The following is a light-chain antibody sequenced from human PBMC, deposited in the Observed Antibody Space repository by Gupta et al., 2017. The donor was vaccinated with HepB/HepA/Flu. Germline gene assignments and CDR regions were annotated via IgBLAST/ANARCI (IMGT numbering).Light chain of an antibody. CDR1: SSDVGGCNY. CDR3: HSYAGSNVGV. CDR2: EVN. V-gene: IGLV2-8*01. Sequence: SALTQPPSASGSPGQSVTLSCTGTSSDVGGCNYVSWYQQHPGKAPKLLIYEVNKRPSGVPDRFSGSKAGNTASLTISGLQAEDEADYYCHSYAGSNVGVFGTATRVTVL. J-gene: IGLJ1*01.